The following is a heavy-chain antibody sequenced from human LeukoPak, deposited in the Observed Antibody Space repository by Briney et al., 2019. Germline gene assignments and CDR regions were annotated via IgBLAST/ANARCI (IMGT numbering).Heavy chain of an antibody. CDR3: ASLPAAVYYYYMDV. CDR2: IYYSGST. CDR1: GGSITGYY. V-gene: IGHV4-59*08. D-gene: IGHD2-2*01. J-gene: IGHJ6*03. Sequence: SETLSLTCTVSGGSITGYYWSWIRQSPGKGLEWIGYIYYSGSTSYNPSLKSRVTISLDTSKNQFSLKLRSVTAADTAVYYCASLPAAVYYYYMDVWGKGTTVTVSS.